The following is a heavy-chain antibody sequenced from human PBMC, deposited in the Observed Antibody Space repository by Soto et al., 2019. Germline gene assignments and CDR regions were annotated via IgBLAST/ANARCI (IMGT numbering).Heavy chain of an antibody. Sequence: EVQLVESGGGLVQPGGSLRLSCAASGFAFSNYWMSWVRQAPGKGLEWVATIKQDGSEKYYVDSVKGRFTISRVKAKNSLYLQMNSLRAEDTAVYHCARGGTSMIVVGAFDDWGQGALVTVSS. J-gene: IGHJ4*02. D-gene: IGHD3-22*01. CDR3: ARGGTSMIVVGAFDD. CDR2: IKQDGSEK. CDR1: GFAFSNYW. V-gene: IGHV3-7*01.